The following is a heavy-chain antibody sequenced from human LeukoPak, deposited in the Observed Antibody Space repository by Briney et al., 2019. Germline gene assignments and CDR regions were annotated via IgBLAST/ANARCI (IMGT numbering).Heavy chain of an antibody. CDR3: ANAPWDYAWGSYRYTDY. J-gene: IGHJ4*02. D-gene: IGHD3-16*02. Sequence: SETLSLTCTVSGGSISSSSYYWGWIRQPPGKGLEWIGSIYYSGSTYYNPSLKSRVTISVDTSKNQFSLKLSSVTAADTAVYYCANAPWDYAWGSYRYTDYWGQGTLVTVSS. CDR2: IYYSGST. V-gene: IGHV4-39*01. CDR1: GGSISSSSYY.